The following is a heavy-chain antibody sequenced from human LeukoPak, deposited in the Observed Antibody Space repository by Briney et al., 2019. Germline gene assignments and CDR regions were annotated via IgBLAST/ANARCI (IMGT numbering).Heavy chain of an antibody. CDR2: ISDSGDTT. Sequence: GGSLRLSCAASGFTFSNAWMSWVRQAPGKGLEWVSGISDSGDTTYYADAVKGRFTVSRDNSKNTVYLQMNSLRVEDTATYFCAKDDVAMVRGVIIDWGQGTLVTVSS. J-gene: IGHJ4*02. D-gene: IGHD3-10*01. V-gene: IGHV3-23*01. CDR3: AKDDVAMVRGVIID. CDR1: GFTFSNAW.